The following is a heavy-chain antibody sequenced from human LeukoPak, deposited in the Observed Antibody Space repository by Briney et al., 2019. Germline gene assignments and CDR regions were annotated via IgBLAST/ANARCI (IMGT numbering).Heavy chain of an antibody. CDR2: IYYSGST. J-gene: IGHJ4*02. CDR3: ARITLTIDY. D-gene: IGHD3-10*01. V-gene: IGHV4-39*01. Sequence: PSETLSLTCTVSGGSISSSSYYWGWIRQPPGQGLEWIGSIYYSGSTYYNPSLKSRVTISVDTSKNQFSLKLSSVTAADTAVYYCARITLTIDYWGQGTLVTVSS. CDR1: GGSISSSSYY.